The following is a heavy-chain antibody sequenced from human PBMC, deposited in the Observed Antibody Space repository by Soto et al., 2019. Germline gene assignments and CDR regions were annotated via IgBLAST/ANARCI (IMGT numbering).Heavy chain of an antibody. D-gene: IGHD3-22*01. J-gene: IGHJ4*02. CDR1: GGSISSGGYY. CDR2: IFHSGST. CDR3: ARGGDYDNYFDY. Sequence: QVQLQESGPGLVKPTQNLSITCTVSGGSISSGGYYWSWIRQQPGKGLEWIGYIFHSGSTYYNPSLRSRVTTSVDTSKNQFSLKLSSVTAADTAVYYCARGGDYDNYFDYWGQGTLVTVSS. V-gene: IGHV4-31*03.